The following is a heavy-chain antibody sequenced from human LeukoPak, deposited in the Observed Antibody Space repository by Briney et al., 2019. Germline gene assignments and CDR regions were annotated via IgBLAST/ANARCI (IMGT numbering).Heavy chain of an antibody. J-gene: IGHJ4*02. CDR1: GGPIRGYY. CDR3: ARHRDSGDYPLDS. Sequence: SEPLSLTCTVSGGPIRGYYWSWMRQPPGKGLEGIAYMYYRGSSVYHTPLKGRVTISVETSQNQFSLKLSPVTAAEPGVYLFARHRDSGDYPLDSWGQGTLVTVSS. D-gene: IGHD4-17*01. V-gene: IGHV4-59*08. CDR2: MYYRGSS.